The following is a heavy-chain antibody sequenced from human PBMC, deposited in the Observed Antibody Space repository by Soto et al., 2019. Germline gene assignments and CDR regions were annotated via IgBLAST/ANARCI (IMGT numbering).Heavy chain of an antibody. CDR1: GYFFNGYY. J-gene: IGHJ4*02. D-gene: IGHD2-21*01. V-gene: IGHV1-2*02. CDR2: INPNNGDT. Sequence: ASVKVSCKTSGYFFNGYYMHWVRQAPGQGLEWMGWINPNNGDTNFAQKFLDRVTLTRDTSISTVYIELSRLTSDDTALYYCDCAVVLRPRAPVSLHFWCQGTLVTVSS. CDR3: DCAVVLRPRAPVSLHF.